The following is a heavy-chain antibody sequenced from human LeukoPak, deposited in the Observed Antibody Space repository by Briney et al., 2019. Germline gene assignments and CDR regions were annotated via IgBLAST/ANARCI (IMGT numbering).Heavy chain of an antibody. J-gene: IGHJ4*02. CDR2: ISGSGENT. D-gene: IGHD6-19*01. Sequence: GGSLRLSCAASGFTFSSYAMSWVRQAPGKGLEWVSAISGSGENTYYADSVKGRFTISRDNSKNTLYLQMNSLRDDDTAVYYCAKADSSGWNYFDYWGQGTLDTVSS. V-gene: IGHV3-23*01. CDR3: AKADSSGWNYFDY. CDR1: GFTFSSYA.